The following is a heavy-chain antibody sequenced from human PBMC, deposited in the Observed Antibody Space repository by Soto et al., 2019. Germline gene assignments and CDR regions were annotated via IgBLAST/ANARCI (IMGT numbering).Heavy chain of an antibody. J-gene: IGHJ4*02. CDR2: IYYSGST. CDR1: GGSISSGDYY. D-gene: IGHD2-21*01. CDR3: ESRKSSPYFEY. Sequence: PSETLSLTCTVSGGSISSGDYYWGWIRQPPGKGLEWIGNIYYSGSTYYNPSLKSRVTISVDTSKKQFPLKLSSVTAADTAVYYWESRKSSPYFEYWGQVNRVTVSS. V-gene: IGHV4-30-4*01.